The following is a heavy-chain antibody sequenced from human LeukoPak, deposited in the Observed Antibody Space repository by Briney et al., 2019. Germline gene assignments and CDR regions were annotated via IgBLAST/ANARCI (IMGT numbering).Heavy chain of an antibody. Sequence: GASVKVSCKASGYTFTSYYMHWVRQAPGQGLEWMGIINPSGGSTSYAQKFQGRVTMTRDTSTSTVYMELSSLRSEDTAVYYCARGAYYYDSSGYYADPLDYWGQGTLVIVSS. V-gene: IGHV1-46*01. CDR3: ARGAYYYDSSGYYADPLDY. CDR1: GYTFTSYY. CDR2: INPSGGST. D-gene: IGHD3-22*01. J-gene: IGHJ4*02.